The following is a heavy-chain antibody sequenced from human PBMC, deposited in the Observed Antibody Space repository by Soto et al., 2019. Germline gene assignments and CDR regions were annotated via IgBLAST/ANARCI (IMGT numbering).Heavy chain of an antibody. V-gene: IGHV3-23*01. J-gene: IGHJ3*02. CDR3: ATLVATVVVVAATRPAFDI. D-gene: IGHD2-15*01. CDR2: ISGSGGST. Sequence: GGSLRLSCAASGFTISSYAISWVRQAPGKGLEWVSAISGSGGSTYYADSVKGRFTISRDNSKNTLYLQMNSLRAEDTAVYYCATLVATVVVVAATRPAFDIWGQGTMDTVSS. CDR1: GFTISSYA.